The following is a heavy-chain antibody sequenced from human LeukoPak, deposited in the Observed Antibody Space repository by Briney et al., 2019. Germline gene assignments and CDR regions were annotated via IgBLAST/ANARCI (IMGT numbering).Heavy chain of an antibody. CDR3: ARVIRSGYDLYYFDY. Sequence: SETLSLTCTVSGGSISSYYWSWIRQPAGKGLEWIGRLYTSGSTNYNPSLKSRVTMSVDTSKNQFSLKLNSVTAADTAVYYCARVIRSGYDLYYFDYWGQGTLVTVSS. V-gene: IGHV4-4*07. D-gene: IGHD5-12*01. CDR1: GGSISSYY. CDR2: LYTSGST. J-gene: IGHJ4*02.